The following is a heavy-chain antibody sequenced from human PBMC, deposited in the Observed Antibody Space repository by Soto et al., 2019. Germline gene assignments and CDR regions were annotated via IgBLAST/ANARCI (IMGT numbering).Heavy chain of an antibody. V-gene: IGHV4-31*03. CDR3: ARASRPTGLGFDY. D-gene: IGHD1-1*01. CDR2: IYYSGST. Sequence: SETLSLTCTVSGGSISSGGYYWSWIRQHPGKGLEWIGYIYYSGSTYYNPSLKSRVTISVDTSKNQFSLKLSSVTAADTAVYYCARASRPTGLGFDYWGQGTLVTVSS. J-gene: IGHJ4*02. CDR1: GGSISSGGYY.